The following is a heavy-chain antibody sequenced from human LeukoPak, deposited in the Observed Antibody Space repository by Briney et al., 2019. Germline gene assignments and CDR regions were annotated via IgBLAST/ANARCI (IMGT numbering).Heavy chain of an antibody. D-gene: IGHD6-6*01. V-gene: IGHV3-11*01. CDR3: AKDGAYSSSSWYYYYYMDV. Sequence: PGGSLRLSCAASGFTFSDYYMSWIRQAPGKGLEWVSYISSSGSTIYYADSVEGRFTISRDNAKNSLYLQMNSLRAEDTAVYYCAKDGAYSSSSWYYYYYMDVWGKGTTVTVSS. J-gene: IGHJ6*03. CDR1: GFTFSDYY. CDR2: ISSSGSTI.